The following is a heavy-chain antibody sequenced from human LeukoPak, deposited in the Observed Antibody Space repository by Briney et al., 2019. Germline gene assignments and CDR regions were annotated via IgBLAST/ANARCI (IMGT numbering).Heavy chain of an antibody. Sequence: KVSCKVSGCTLAELSMHWVRQMPGKGLEWMGILYPGDSDIRYRPSFQGQVTISADKSISTAYLQWSSLKASDTAMYYCARLISGSNAFDIWGQGTMVTVSS. V-gene: IGHV5-51*01. CDR3: ARLISGSNAFDI. CDR1: GCTLAELS. J-gene: IGHJ3*02. CDR2: LYPGDSDI. D-gene: IGHD1-20*01.